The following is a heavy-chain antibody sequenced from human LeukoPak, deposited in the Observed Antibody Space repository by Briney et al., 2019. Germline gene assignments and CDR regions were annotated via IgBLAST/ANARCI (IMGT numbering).Heavy chain of an antibody. V-gene: IGHV4-4*09. Sequence: SETLSLTCTVSGASIPSSYYWSWIRQPPGKGLECIGYISASGNTNYNPSLKSRVTISVDTSKSQFSLNLSSVTAADTAIYYCARLTGGGSYWGYFDYWGQGNLVTVSS. D-gene: IGHD1-26*01. CDR2: ISASGNT. CDR1: GASIPSSYY. J-gene: IGHJ4*02. CDR3: ARLTGGGSYWGYFDY.